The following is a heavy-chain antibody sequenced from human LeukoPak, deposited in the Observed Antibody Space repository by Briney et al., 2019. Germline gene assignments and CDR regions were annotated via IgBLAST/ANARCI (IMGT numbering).Heavy chain of an antibody. D-gene: IGHD1-26*01. J-gene: IGHJ4*02. CDR3: ASARAGGSYYY. CDR2: INHSGST. Sequence: SETLSLTCAVYGGSFSGYYWSWIRQPPGKGLEWIWEINHSGSTNYNPSLKSRVTISVDTSKNQFSLKLSSVTAADTAVYYCASARAGGSYYYWGQGTLVTVSS. V-gene: IGHV4-34*01. CDR1: GGSFSGYY.